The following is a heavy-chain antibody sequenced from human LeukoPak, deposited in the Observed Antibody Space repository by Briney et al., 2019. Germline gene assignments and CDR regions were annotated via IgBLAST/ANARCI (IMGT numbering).Heavy chain of an antibody. CDR3: ARTLVGYSSSSPFDY. D-gene: IGHD6-6*01. J-gene: IGHJ4*02. Sequence: GGSLRLSCAASGFTFSSYGMHWVRQAPGKGLEWVADIWYDGGNKYYADSVKGRFTISRDNSKNTLYLQMDSLRAEDTAVYYCARTLVGYSSSSPFDYWGQGTLVTVSS. CDR1: GFTFSSYG. CDR2: IWYDGGNK. V-gene: IGHV3-33*01.